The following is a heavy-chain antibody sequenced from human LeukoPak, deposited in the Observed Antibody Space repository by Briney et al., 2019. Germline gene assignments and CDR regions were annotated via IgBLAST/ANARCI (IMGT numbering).Heavy chain of an antibody. CDR1: GYTFTSYF. V-gene: IGHV1-46*01. CDR2: INPSGGST. Sequence: GASVKVSCKASGYTFTSYFIHWVRQAPGQGLEWMGIINPSGGSTSYAQKFQGRVTMTRDTSTSTVYMDLSSLISEDTAVYYCATLPRYNSGPGGAFHIWGQGTMVTVSS. J-gene: IGHJ3*02. D-gene: IGHD5-18*01. CDR3: ATLPRYNSGPGGAFHI.